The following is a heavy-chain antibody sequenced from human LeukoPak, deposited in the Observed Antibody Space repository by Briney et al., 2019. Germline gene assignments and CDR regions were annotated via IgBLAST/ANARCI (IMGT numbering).Heavy chain of an antibody. CDR3: AKFSFPIVVPAALPDY. J-gene: IGHJ4*02. CDR1: GFTFSSYA. D-gene: IGHD2-2*01. CDR2: ISGSGGST. V-gene: IGHV3-23*01. Sequence: PGGSLRLSCAASGFTFSSYAMSWVRQAPGKGLEWVSAISGSGGSTYYADSVKGRFTISRDNSKNTLYLQMNSLRAEDTAVYYCAKFSFPIVVPAALPDYWGQGTLVTVSS.